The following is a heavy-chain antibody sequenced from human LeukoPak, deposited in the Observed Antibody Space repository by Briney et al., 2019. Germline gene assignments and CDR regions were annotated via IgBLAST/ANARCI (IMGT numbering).Heavy chain of an antibody. CDR1: GYSISSVYY. V-gene: IGHV4-38-2*02. J-gene: IGHJ4*02. CDR3: ARGKYYYGSGSYSLRIYFDY. CDR2: IYHSGST. D-gene: IGHD3-10*01. Sequence: SETLSLTCTVSGYSISSVYYWGWIRQPPGKGLEWIGSIYHSGSTYYNPSLKSRVTISVDTSKNQFSLKLSSVTAADTAVYYCARGKYYYGSGSYSLRIYFDYWGQGTLVTVSS.